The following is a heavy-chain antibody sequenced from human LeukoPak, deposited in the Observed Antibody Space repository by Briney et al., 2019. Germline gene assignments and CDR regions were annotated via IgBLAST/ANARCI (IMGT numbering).Heavy chain of an antibody. Sequence: TSETLSLTRAVSEMSFSAYYWNWIRQSPGKGLEWIGEINYGGSTKYTPSLEGRGTILIDTSKNQFSLKLTSVTAADTAVYYCARGFPPGSGSRGSHAFDVWGQGTMVTVSS. J-gene: IGHJ3*01. V-gene: IGHV4-34*01. D-gene: IGHD6-19*01. CDR1: EMSFSAYY. CDR3: ARGFPPGSGSRGSHAFDV. CDR2: INYGGST.